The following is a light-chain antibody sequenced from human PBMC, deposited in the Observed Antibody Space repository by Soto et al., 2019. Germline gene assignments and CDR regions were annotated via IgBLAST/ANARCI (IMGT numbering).Light chain of an antibody. V-gene: IGKV3-20*01. J-gene: IGKJ1*01. CDR2: GAS. CDR1: QSVSSSF. Sequence: EIVLTQSPGTLSLSPGERATLSCRASQSVSSSFLAWYQQKPGQAPRLLIYGASSRATGIPDRFSGSGSGTDFTLTISRPEPEDFAVYYCQQDDSSPWTFGQGTKVEIK. CDR3: QQDDSSPWT.